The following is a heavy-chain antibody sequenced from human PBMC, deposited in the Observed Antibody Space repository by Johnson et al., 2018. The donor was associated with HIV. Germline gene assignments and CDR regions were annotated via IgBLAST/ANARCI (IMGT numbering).Heavy chain of an antibody. CDR1: TFTVSSNY. CDR3: ARACRDGYTCDAFDI. CDR2: ISSGGST. D-gene: IGHD5-24*01. Sequence: VQLLESGGGLVQPGGSLRLSCAASTFTVSSNYMTWVRQAPGKGLEWVSVISSGGSTWYADSVTGRFTISRDNSKNTLYLQMNSLRAEDTAVYYCARACRDGYTCDAFDIWGQGTMVTVSS. J-gene: IGHJ3*02. V-gene: IGHV3-66*01.